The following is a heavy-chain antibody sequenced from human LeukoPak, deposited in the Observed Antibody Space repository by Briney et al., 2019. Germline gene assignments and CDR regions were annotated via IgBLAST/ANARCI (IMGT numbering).Heavy chain of an antibody. J-gene: IGHJ4*02. Sequence: SETLSLTCAVYGGSFSGYYRSWIRQPPGKGLEWIGEINHSGSTNYNPSLKSRVTISVDTSKNQFSLKLSSVAAADTAVYYCAREYGTYYYDSSGYYRRYYFDYWGQGTLVTVSS. D-gene: IGHD3-22*01. CDR2: INHSGST. V-gene: IGHV4-34*01. CDR1: GGSFSGYY. CDR3: AREYGTYYYDSSGYYRRYYFDY.